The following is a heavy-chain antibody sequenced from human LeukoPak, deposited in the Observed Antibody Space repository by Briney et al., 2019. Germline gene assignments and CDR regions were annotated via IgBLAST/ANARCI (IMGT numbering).Heavy chain of an antibody. D-gene: IGHD4-23*01. J-gene: IGHJ4*02. Sequence: PSETLSLTCTVSGGSISSSSYYWGWIRQPPGKGLEWIGSIYYSGSTYYNPSLKSRVTISVDTSKTQFSLKLSSVTAADTAVYYCASHYGGPTSGRFWGQGTLVTVSS. CDR3: ASHYGGPTSGRF. CDR2: IYYSGST. CDR1: GGSISSSSYY. V-gene: IGHV4-39*01.